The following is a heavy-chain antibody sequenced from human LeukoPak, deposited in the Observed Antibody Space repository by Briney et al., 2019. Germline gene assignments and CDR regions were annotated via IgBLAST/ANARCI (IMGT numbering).Heavy chain of an antibody. CDR2: ISSSGSAI. D-gene: IGHD3-22*01. J-gene: IGHJ5*02. V-gene: IGHV3-48*03. CDR1: GFTFSNYE. Sequence: GGSLGLSCAGAGFTFSNYEMNWVRQAPGKGLEWVSYISSSGSAIYYADSVKGRFIVSRDNDTNSLYLQMNSLRADDTAVYYCAREGLSGYYLNWFDPWGQGTLVTIST. CDR3: AREGLSGYYLNWFDP.